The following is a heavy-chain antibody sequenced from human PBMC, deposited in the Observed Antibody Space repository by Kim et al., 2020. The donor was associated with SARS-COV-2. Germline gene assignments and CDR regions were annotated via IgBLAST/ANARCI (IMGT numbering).Heavy chain of an antibody. CDR3: ARGILRDAFDI. J-gene: IGHJ3*02. CDR2: T. V-gene: IGHV4-59*09. Sequence: THHEPSLQSRVTISGYTSKNRFSLKLSSVTAADTAVYYCARGILRDAFDIWGQGTMVTVSS.